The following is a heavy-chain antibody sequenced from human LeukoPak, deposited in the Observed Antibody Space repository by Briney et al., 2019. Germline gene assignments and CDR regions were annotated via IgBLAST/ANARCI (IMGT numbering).Heavy chain of an antibody. J-gene: IGHJ3*02. V-gene: IGHV4-4*07. D-gene: IGHD3-22*01. CDR2: IYTSGRT. CDR3: ARATKIRRYYYDSSAYYYCVFDI. Sequence: PSETLSLTCTVPGASISSYYWSWLRQPAGKGLEWIGRIYTSGRTNYNPSLKSRVTMSPDTSRNQFSLKLGSVTAADTAVYYCARATKIRRYYYDSSAYYYCVFDIWGQGTMVTVSS. CDR1: GASISSYY.